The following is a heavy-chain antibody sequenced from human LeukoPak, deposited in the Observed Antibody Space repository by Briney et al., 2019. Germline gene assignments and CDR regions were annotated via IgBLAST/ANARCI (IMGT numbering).Heavy chain of an antibody. J-gene: IGHJ6*03. D-gene: IGHD4-23*01. CDR1: GGSISTSNYY. V-gene: IGHV4-39*07. CDR2: IFYSGST. CDR3: ARSTTVAYYYYYYMDV. Sequence: SETLSLTCTVSGGSISTSNYYWGWIRQPPGKGLEWIGNIFYSGSTYYSPSLRSRVTISLDTSRNQFSLKLSSVTAADTAVYYCARSTTVAYYYYYYMDVWGKGTTVTVSS.